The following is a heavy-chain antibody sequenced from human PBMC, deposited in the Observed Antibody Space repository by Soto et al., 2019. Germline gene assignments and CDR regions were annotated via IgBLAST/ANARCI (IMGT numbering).Heavy chain of an antibody. D-gene: IGHD1-20*01. CDR1: GFTFSSYA. CDR3: AKAISGYNAPLDH. Sequence: EVQLLESGGGLVQPGGSLRLSCAASGFTFSSYAMNWVRQAPGKGLEWVSVITGSGDSTYYAASVKGRFTISRDNSKSPLYVQMNSLRAEDTAVYYCAKAISGYNAPLDHWGQGTRVTVSS. CDR2: ITGSGDST. J-gene: IGHJ4*02. V-gene: IGHV3-23*01.